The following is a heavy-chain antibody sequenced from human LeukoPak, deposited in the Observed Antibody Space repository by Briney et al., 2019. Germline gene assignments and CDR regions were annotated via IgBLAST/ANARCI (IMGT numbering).Heavy chain of an antibody. Sequence: PGRSLRLSCAASGLTFSNAGIHWVRLAAGKGLEWVSFISHDGANKYYSDSVDGRFTVSRLNSQNTVYLQMTNLGPDDTAIYYCASEDVDTGDFWGQGTLVTVSS. CDR3: ASEDVDTGDF. D-gene: IGHD5-18*01. V-gene: IGHV3-30*04. J-gene: IGHJ4*02. CDR2: ISHDGANK. CDR1: GLTFSNAG.